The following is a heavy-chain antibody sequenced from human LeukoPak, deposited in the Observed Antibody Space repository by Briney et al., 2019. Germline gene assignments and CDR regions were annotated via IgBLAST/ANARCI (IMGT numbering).Heavy chain of an antibody. V-gene: IGHV3-23*01. J-gene: IGHJ4*02. Sequence: GGSLRLSCVASGFTFSTYGMSWVRQAPGKGLEWVSAISGDGTKTYYADSVKGRFTISRDNSKNTLYLQMNGLGAEATAVYYCAKEDDGGYAHDCWGQGTLVTVSS. D-gene: IGHD5-12*01. CDR2: ISGDGTKT. CDR3: AKEDDGGYAHDC. CDR1: GFTFSTYG.